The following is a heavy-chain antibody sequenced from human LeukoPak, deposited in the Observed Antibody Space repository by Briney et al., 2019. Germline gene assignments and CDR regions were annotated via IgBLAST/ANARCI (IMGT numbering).Heavy chain of an antibody. V-gene: IGHV1-69*05. CDR1: GGTFSSYA. Sequence: ASVKVSCKASGGTFSSYAISWVRQAPGQGLEWMGSIIPIFGTANYAQKFQGRVTITTDESTSTAYMELSSLRSEDTAVYYCARDRSPMFDTSDAFDIWGQGTMVTVSS. J-gene: IGHJ3*02. CDR2: IIPIFGTA. CDR3: ARDRSPMFDTSDAFDI. D-gene: IGHD2-2*01.